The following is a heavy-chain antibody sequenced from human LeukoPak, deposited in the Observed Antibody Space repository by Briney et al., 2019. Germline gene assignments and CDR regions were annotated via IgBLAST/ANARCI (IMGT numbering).Heavy chain of an antibody. CDR1: GFTFSSYA. V-gene: IGHV3-30*04. Sequence: GGSLRLSCAASGFTFSSYAMHWVRQAPGKGLERVAVISYDGSNKYYADSVKGRFTISRDNSKNTLYLQMNSLRAEDTAVYYCARDLGYGDYDPWGQGTLVTVSS. CDR3: ARDLGYGDYDP. D-gene: IGHD4-17*01. CDR2: ISYDGSNK. J-gene: IGHJ5*02.